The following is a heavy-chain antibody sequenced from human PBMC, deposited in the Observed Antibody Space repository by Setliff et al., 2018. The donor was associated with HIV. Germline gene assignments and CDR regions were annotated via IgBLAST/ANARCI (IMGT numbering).Heavy chain of an antibody. D-gene: IGHD3-3*01. V-gene: IGHV4-38-2*01. CDR1: GYSISSGYY. CDR3: ARREWLPMPGAFDI. Sequence: PSETLSLTCAVSGYSISSGYYWGWIRQPPGKGLEWIGSIYHSGSTFQNPSLKSRVTISLDKSKNQFSLKLNSVTAADTAVYYCARREWLPMPGAFDIWGQGTMVTVSS. J-gene: IGHJ3*02. CDR2: IYHSGST.